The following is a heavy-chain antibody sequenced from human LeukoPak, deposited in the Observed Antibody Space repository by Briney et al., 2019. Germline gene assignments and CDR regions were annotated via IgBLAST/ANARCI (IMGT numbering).Heavy chain of an antibody. CDR2: IYPGDSDT. V-gene: IGHV5-51*01. J-gene: IGHJ3*02. CDR3: AHGSYYVLGAFDI. D-gene: IGHD1-26*01. CDR1: GYSFTTYW. Sequence: GESLKISCKGSGYSFTTYWIAWVRQMPGKGLEWMGIIYPGDSDTRYSPSFQGQVTISADKSISTAYLQWSSLKASDTAMYYCAHGSYYVLGAFDIWGQGTMVTVSS.